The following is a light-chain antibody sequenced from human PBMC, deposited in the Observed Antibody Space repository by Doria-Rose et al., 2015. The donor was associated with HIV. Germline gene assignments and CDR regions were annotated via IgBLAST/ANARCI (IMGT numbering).Light chain of an antibody. Sequence: DIQMTQSPESLGMSLGGRATLNCKSNQSLLYTSKHYLAWYQQKPGQPPKLLIYRASTRQSGLPARFSGSGSGTDFTLTISSLEAEDVAVYYCQQYYDTPSFGPGTTVDIK. CDR3: QQYYDTPS. V-gene: IGKV4-1*01. CDR2: RAS. J-gene: IGKJ3*01. CDR1: QSLLYTSKHY.